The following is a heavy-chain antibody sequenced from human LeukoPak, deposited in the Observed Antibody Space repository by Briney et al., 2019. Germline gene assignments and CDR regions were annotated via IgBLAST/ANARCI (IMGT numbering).Heavy chain of an antibody. Sequence: PGGSLRLSCAAPGFTFSDHYMDWVRQAPGKGLVWVSRINSDGSSTKCADSVKGRFTISRDNAKNTLYLQMNSLRAEDTAVYYCAALDHGHDYWGQGTLVTVSS. CDR2: INSDGSST. J-gene: IGHJ4*02. CDR1: GFTFSDHY. CDR3: AALDHGHDY. V-gene: IGHV3-74*03.